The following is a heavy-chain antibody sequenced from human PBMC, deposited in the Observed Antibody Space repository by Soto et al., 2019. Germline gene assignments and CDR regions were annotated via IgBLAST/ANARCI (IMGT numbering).Heavy chain of an antibody. CDR1: GFSFTSYD. CDR3: PRNYGSALDY. V-gene: IGHV3-30-3*01. D-gene: IGHD3-10*01. Sequence: QVLLVESGGGVVQPGRSLRLSCAASGFSFTSYDIYWVRQAPGKGLEWVAVTSIDGNTKYYADSVQGRFTVSRDNSKDTLYLEMTSLRPQDTAVYYCPRNYGSALDYWGQGTPVTVSS. CDR2: TSIDGNTK. J-gene: IGHJ4*02.